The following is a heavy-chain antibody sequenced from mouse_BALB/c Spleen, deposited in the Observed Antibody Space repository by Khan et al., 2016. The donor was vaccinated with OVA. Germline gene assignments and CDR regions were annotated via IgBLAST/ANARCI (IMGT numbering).Heavy chain of an antibody. CDR2: IWGGGIT. J-gene: IGHJ2*01. Sequence: VQLKESGPGLVAPSQSLSITCTVSGFSLTDYGVSWIRQPPGKGLEWLGVIWGGGITYYNSALKSRLSISKDNSKSQVFLKMNSLQTDDTSMYYCAKDLILYPYYFDYWGQGTTLTVSS. V-gene: IGHV2-6-5*01. CDR3: AKDLILYPYYFDY. CDR1: GFSLTDYG.